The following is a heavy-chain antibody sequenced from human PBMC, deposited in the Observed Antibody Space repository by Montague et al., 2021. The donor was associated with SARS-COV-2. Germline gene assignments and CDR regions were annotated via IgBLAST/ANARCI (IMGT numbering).Heavy chain of an antibody. V-gene: IGHV4-39*01. J-gene: IGHJ5*02. D-gene: IGHD1-7*01. CDR1: GVSISGYTYI. Sequence: SETLSLTCTVSGVSISGYTYIWGWIRQPPGKGLEWIASVYYSGSTYYXPSLKSRVTISVDTSKNQSSLQVSSVTAADSAIYYCARHRVASGWNYFDPWGRGTLVTVSS. CDR2: VYYSGST. CDR3: ARHRVASGWNYFDP.